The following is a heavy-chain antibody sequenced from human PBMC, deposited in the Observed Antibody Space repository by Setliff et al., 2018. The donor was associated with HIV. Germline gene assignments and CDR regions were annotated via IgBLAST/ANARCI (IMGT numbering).Heavy chain of an antibody. Sequence: PSETLSLTCTVSSGSISSSTYYWGWIRQPPGKGLEWIGCIYQSGSTYYNVSLKSRVIISVDTSKNQFSLKLNSVTAADTAIYYCARHRAVAGANYFDFWGQGTLVTVSS. CDR3: ARHRAVAGANYFDF. CDR2: IYQSGST. J-gene: IGHJ4*02. V-gene: IGHV4-39*01. D-gene: IGHD6-19*01. CDR1: SGSISSSTYY.